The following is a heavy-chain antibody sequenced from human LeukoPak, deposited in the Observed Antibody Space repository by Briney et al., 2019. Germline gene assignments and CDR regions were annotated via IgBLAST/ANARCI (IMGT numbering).Heavy chain of an antibody. J-gene: IGHJ4*02. CDR1: GGSISSYY. CDR2: IYYSGST. CDR3: ARHRDTAMVHFDY. D-gene: IGHD5-18*01. Sequence: SETLCLTCTVSGGSISSYYWSWNRQPPGKGLEWIGYIYYSGSTNYNPSLKSRVTISVDTSKNQFSLKLSSVTAADTAVYYCARHRDTAMVHFDYWGQGTLVTVSS. V-gene: IGHV4-59*08.